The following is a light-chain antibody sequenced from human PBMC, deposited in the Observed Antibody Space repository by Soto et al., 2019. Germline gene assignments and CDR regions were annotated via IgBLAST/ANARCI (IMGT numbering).Light chain of an antibody. CDR2: AAS. CDR3: QKYNSALWT. Sequence: DIPMTQTPSSLSASVGDRVTITCRASQGISNYLAWYQQKPGKVPKLLIYAASTLQSGVPSRFSGSGSGTDFTLTISSLQPEDVATYYCQKYNSALWTFGQGTKVEIK. J-gene: IGKJ1*01. V-gene: IGKV1-27*01. CDR1: QGISNY.